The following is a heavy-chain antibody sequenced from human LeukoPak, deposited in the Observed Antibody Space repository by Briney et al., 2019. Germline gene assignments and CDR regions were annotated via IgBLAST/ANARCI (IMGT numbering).Heavy chain of an antibody. D-gene: IGHD1-14*01. CDR1: GGSISSSSYY. Sequence: SETLSLTCTVSGGSISSSSYYWGWIRQPPGKGLEWIGSIYYSGSTYYNPSLKSRVTISVDRSKNQFSLKLSSVTAADTAVYYCATLADPDSLTAFDYWGQGTLVTVSS. V-gene: IGHV4-39*07. J-gene: IGHJ4*02. CDR2: IYYSGST. CDR3: ATLADPDSLTAFDY.